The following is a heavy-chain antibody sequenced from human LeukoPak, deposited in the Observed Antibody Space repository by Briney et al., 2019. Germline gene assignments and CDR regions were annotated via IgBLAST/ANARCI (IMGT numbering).Heavy chain of an antibody. CDR2: ISGSGGGT. J-gene: IGHJ6*02. Sequence: GGSLRLSCAASGFTFSSYAMSWVRQAPEKGLEWVSTISGSGGGTYYADSVKGRFTISRDNAKNSLYLQMNSLRDEDTAVYYCARELGYCSGMSCSVHYYGMDVWGQGTTVTVSS. CDR3: ARELGYCSGMSCSVHYYGMDV. CDR1: GFTFSSYA. D-gene: IGHD2-15*01. V-gene: IGHV3-23*01.